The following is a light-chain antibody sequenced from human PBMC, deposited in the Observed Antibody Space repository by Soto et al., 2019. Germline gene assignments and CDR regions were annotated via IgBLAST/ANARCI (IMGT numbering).Light chain of an antibody. CDR2: DAS. CDR3: QQYKSYST. CDR1: QSISTW. V-gene: IGKV1-5*01. J-gene: IGKJ1*01. Sequence: DLQMTQSPSTLSASVGDRVTITCRASQSISTWLAWYQQKPGKAPKLLIYDASSLESGVPSRFSGSVSGTEFTLTISSLQPDDFATYYCQQYKSYSTFGQGTKVDIK.